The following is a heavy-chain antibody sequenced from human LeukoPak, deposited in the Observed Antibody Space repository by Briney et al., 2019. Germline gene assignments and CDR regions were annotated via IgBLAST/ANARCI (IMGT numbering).Heavy chain of an antibody. J-gene: IGHJ6*03. CDR2: IYYSGST. CDR3: ARTQFSGDYRYYYYYMDV. D-gene: IGHD4-17*01. CDR1: GGSISSSSYY. Sequence: SETLSLTRTVSGGSISSSSYYWGWIRQPPGKGLEWIGSIYYSGSTYYNPSLKSRVTISVDTSKNQFSLKLSSVTAADTAVYYCARTQFSGDYRYYYYYMDVWGKGTTVTVSS. V-gene: IGHV4-39*07.